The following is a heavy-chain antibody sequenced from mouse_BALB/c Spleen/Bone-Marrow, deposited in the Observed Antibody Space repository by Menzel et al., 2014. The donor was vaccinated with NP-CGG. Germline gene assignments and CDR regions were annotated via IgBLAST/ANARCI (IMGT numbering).Heavy chain of an antibody. J-gene: IGHJ4*01. CDR2: LYPGDGDT. CDR1: GYAFSSSW. Sequence: VQLQQSGPELVKPGASVKISCKASGYAFSSSWMNWVKQRPGQGLEWIGRLYPGDGDTNYNGKFKGKATLTADKSSSTAYMQLSSLTSVDSAVYFCAKSGPYDYAMDYWGQGTSVTVSS. CDR3: AKSGPYDYAMDY. V-gene: IGHV1-82*01. D-gene: IGHD1-3*01.